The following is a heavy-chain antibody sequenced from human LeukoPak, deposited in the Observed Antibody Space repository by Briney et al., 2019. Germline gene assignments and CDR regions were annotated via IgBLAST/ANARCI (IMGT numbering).Heavy chain of an antibody. CDR2: IRYDVSNK. CDR1: GVTFSSYG. V-gene: IGHV3-30*02. CDR3: AKAWTYYYDSSGEGIDY. Sequence: GGSLRLTCAASGVTFSSYGMHWGRQAPGQGLEWVACIRYDVSNKDYADSVKGRFTISRDNSKDPMYPQMNSMRAADTAVYYCAKAWTYYYDSSGEGIDYWGQGTLVTVSS. D-gene: IGHD3-22*01. J-gene: IGHJ4*02.